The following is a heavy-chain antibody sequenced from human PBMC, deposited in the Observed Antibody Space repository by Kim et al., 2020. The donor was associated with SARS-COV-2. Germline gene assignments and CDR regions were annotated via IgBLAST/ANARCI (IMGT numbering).Heavy chain of an antibody. J-gene: IGHJ3*02. CDR3: ARAPLSGSTGAFDI. Sequence: AKKFQGWVTMTRDTSISTAYMELSRLRSDDTAVYYCARAPLSGSTGAFDIWGQGTMVTVSS. V-gene: IGHV1-2*04. D-gene: IGHD3-10*01.